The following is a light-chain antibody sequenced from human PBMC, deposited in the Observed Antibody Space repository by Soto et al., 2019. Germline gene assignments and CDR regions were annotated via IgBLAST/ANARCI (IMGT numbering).Light chain of an antibody. J-gene: IGKJ4*01. V-gene: IGKV3-15*01. CDR2: GAS. Sequence: EIVLTQSPGTLSLSPGERATLSCRASQSVSSSYLAWYQQKPGQAPRLLIYGASTRATGIPARFSGSGSGTEFTLTISSLQSEDFAVYYCQQYNIWPLTFGGGTTGDIK. CDR1: QSVSSSY. CDR3: QQYNIWPLT.